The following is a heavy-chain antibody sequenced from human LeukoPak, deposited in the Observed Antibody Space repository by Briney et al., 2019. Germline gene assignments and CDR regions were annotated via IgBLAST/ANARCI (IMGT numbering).Heavy chain of an antibody. V-gene: IGHV5-51*01. J-gene: IGHJ4*02. CDR1: GYSFTSYW. CDR3: ARQRSGQWLVQGGLDY. Sequence: GESLKISCQGSGYSFTSYWIGWVRQMPGKGLEWMGIIYPGDSDTRYSPFFQGQVTISADKSISTAYLQWSSLKASDTAMYYCARQRSGQWLVQGGLDYWGQGTLVTVSS. D-gene: IGHD6-19*01. CDR2: IYPGDSDT.